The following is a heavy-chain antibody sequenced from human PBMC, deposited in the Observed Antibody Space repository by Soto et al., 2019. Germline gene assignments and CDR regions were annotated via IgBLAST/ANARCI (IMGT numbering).Heavy chain of an antibody. D-gene: IGHD1-26*01. V-gene: IGHV1-18*01. J-gene: IGHJ4*02. Sequence: QVHLVQSGAEVKKPGASVKVSCKGSGYAFTTYGITWVRQAPGQGLEWMGWISAHNGNTNYAQKLQGRVTVTRDTSPTTAHRTLRSLRADDTAVYYWARGWDGDYWGQGALVTVSS. CDR2: ISAHNGNT. CDR1: GYAFTTYG. CDR3: ARGWDGDY.